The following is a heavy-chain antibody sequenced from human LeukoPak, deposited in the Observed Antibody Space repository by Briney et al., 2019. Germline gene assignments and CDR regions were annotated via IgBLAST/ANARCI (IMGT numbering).Heavy chain of an antibody. V-gene: IGHV1-69*04. CDR1: GGTFSSYA. CDR2: IIPILGIA. CDR3: ARDHSSGYPY. Sequence: SVKVSCKASGGTFSSYAISWVRQAPGQGLEWMGRIIPILGIANYAQKFQGRVTITADKSTSTAYMELSSLRSEDTAVHYCARDHSSGYPYWGQGTLVTVSS. D-gene: IGHD3-22*01. J-gene: IGHJ4*02.